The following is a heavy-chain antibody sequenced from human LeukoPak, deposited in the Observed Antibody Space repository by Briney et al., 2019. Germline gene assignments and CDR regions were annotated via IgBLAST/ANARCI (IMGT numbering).Heavy chain of an antibody. D-gene: IGHD6-13*01. CDR3: AKDRSSSNWYRADY. Sequence: GGSLRLSCAASEFSFSKYAMSWVRQAPGKGLEWVSGISGGGGTTYYADSVKGRFTISRDNSKNTLSPQMNSLRAEDTAVYYCAKDRSSSNWYRADYWGQGTLVTVSS. V-gene: IGHV3-23*01. J-gene: IGHJ4*02. CDR1: EFSFSKYA. CDR2: ISGGGGTT.